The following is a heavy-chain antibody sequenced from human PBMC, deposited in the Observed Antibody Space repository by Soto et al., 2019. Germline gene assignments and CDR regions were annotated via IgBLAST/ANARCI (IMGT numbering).Heavy chain of an antibody. Sequence: GGSLRLSCAASGFSFSSYSMNWVRQAPGKGLEWISYITRNSDIINYADSVKGRFTISRDNSKNTLYLQMNSLRAEDTAVYYCAKDSDNGYDILTGYYANWFDPWGQGTLVTVSS. V-gene: IGHV3-48*01. CDR3: AKDSDNGYDILTGYYANWFDP. J-gene: IGHJ5*02. D-gene: IGHD3-9*01. CDR1: GFSFSSYS. CDR2: ITRNSDII.